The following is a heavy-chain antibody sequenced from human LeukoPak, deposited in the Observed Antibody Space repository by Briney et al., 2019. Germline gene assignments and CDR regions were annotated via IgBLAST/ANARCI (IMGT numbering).Heavy chain of an antibody. CDR3: SRYDSDTGDFDP. D-gene: IGHD3-10*01. V-gene: IGHV4-39*07. CDR2: LNYSGTT. Sequence: PSETLSLTCTVSGGSISGSTSYWGWLRQSPGKGLEWIGLLNYSGTTYYNPSFKSRVSISIDRSRTQFSLKLSSVTAADTAFYYCSRYDSDTGDFDPWGQGTLVTISS. J-gene: IGHJ5*02. CDR1: GGSISGSTSY.